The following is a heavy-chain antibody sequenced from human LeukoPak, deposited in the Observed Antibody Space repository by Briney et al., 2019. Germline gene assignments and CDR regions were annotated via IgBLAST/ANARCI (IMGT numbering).Heavy chain of an antibody. Sequence: ASVKVSCKASGYTFTSYGISWVRQAPGQGLEWMGWISAYSGDTNYAQKLQGRVTMTTDTSTSTAYMELRSLRSDDTAVYYCARGPVVPAATPRYYYYGMDVWGQGTTVTVSS. J-gene: IGHJ6*02. CDR3: ARGPVVPAATPRYYYYGMDV. V-gene: IGHV1-18*01. CDR2: ISAYSGDT. D-gene: IGHD2-2*01. CDR1: GYTFTSYG.